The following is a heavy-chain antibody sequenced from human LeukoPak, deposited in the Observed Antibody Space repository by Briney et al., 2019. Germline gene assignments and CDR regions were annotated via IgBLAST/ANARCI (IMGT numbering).Heavy chain of an antibody. CDR1: GFTFHDYA. V-gene: IGHV3-9*01. J-gene: IGHJ4*02. CDR3: AKDRTIARSYYFDY. D-gene: IGHD1-7*01. CDR2: ISRNRGSL. Sequence: GRSLRLSCAASGFTFHDYAMHWVRQAPGKGLEWVSGISRNRGSLGYADSVKGRFTISRDNAKNSLYLQMNSLRAEDTALYYCAKDRTIARSYYFDYWGQGTLVSVSS.